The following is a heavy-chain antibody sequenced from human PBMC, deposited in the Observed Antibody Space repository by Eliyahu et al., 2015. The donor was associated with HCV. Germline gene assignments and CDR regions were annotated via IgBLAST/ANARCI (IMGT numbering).Heavy chain of an antibody. CDR1: GFTFXXYA. CDR2: ISWNSGSI. J-gene: IGHJ6*02. D-gene: IGHD5-12*01. Sequence: EVQLVESGGGLVQPGRSLRLSCAASGFTFXXYAMHWVRQAPGKGLEWVXGISWNSGSIGYADSVKGRFTISRDNAKNSLYLQMNSLRAEDTALYYCAKDLSGGYDPPYYYYGMDVWGQGTTVTVSS. V-gene: IGHV3-9*01. CDR3: AKDLSGGYDPPYYYYGMDV.